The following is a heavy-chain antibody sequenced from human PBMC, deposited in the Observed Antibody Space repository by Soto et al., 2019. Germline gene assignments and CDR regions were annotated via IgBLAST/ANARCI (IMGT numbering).Heavy chain of an antibody. V-gene: IGHV3-23*01. CDR1: GFTFSTYA. CDR2: ISGSGGLT. J-gene: IGHJ6*02. D-gene: IGHD2-2*03. CDR3: AKGGFCSSPSCSTAKYGMDV. Sequence: ELHLLESGGGLVQPGGSLRVSCAASGFTFSTYAMSWVRQAPGKGLEWVSAISGSGGLTFYADSVKGRFTISRDNSKNTLFLQMNSLRPGDTAVYYCAKGGFCSSPSCSTAKYGMDVWGQGTPVTVSS.